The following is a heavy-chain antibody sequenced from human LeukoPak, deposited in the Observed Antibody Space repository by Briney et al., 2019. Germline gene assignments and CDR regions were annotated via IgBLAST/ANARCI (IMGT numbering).Heavy chain of an antibody. CDR2: IIPIFGTA. CDR1: GGTFSSYA. D-gene: IGHD2-15*01. Sequence: GASVKVSCKASGGTFSSYAISWVRQAPGQGLEWMGGIIPIFGTANYAQKFQGRVTITADKSTSTAYMELSSLRSEDTAVYYCARDPTSAGMWFDPWGQGTLVTVSS. J-gene: IGHJ5*02. V-gene: IGHV1-69*06. CDR3: ARDPTSAGMWFDP.